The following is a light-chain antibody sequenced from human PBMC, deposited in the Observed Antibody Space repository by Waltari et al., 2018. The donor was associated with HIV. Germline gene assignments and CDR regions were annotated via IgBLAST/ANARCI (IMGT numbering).Light chain of an antibody. Sequence: QSALTQPASVSGFPGQSINISCTEISTDSRFYQYVSWYQQHPGKIPRLIIFDINNRPSGVSDHISGSRSGNSASLTFSGLQSGDEAHYYCASNRLDYTLIFGGGTKLTVL. V-gene: IGLV2-14*03. CDR2: DIN. CDR1: STDSRFYQY. J-gene: IGLJ2*01. CDR3: ASNRLDYTLI.